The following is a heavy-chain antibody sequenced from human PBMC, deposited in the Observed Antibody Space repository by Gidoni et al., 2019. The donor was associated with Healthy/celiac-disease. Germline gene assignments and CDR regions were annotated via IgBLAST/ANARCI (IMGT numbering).Heavy chain of an antibody. CDR1: GFTFSSSG. CDR2: IWYDGSNK. CDR3: ARDPTVTTLTHYYYYGMDV. V-gene: IGHV3-33*01. D-gene: IGHD4-17*01. J-gene: IGHJ6*02. Sequence: QVQLVESGGGVVQPGRSLRLPCAASGFTFSSSGMHWVRQAPGKGLEWVAVIWYDGSNKYYADSVKGRFTISRDNSKNTLYLQMNSLRAEDTAVYYCARDPTVTTLTHYYYYGMDVWGQGTTVTVSS.